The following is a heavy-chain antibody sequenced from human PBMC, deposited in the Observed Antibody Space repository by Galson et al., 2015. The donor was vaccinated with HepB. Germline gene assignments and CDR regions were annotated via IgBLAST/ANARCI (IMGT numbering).Heavy chain of an antibody. Sequence: SVKVSCKASGYTFNSYDLNWVRQAPGQGLEWMGWMNLYNGNTGYAQKFQGGVAMTRDTSISTAYLTLSSLNSDDTAIYYCARGLRVQGDTYFFDYWGQGALVTVSS. CDR3: ARGLRVQGDTYFFDY. J-gene: IGHJ4*02. V-gene: IGHV1-8*01. CDR2: MNLYNGNT. D-gene: IGHD3-10*01. CDR1: GYTFNSYD.